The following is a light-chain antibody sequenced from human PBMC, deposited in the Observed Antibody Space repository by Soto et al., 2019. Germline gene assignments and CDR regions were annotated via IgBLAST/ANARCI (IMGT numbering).Light chain of an antibody. CDR3: HQYNNIRGT. Sequence: DIQMTQSPSTLSASVGDRVTITCRASQSINTWLAWYQQKPGKAPQLLIFEASNLETGVPSRFTGSGSGTEFTLTISSLQPDDFAIYYCHQYNNIRGTFGQGTKVDIK. V-gene: IGKV1-5*03. CDR2: EAS. J-gene: IGKJ1*01. CDR1: QSINTW.